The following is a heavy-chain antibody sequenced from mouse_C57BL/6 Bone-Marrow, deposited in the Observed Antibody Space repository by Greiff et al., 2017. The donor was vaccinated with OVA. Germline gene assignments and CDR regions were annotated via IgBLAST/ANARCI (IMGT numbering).Heavy chain of an antibody. V-gene: IGHV5-4*01. CDR3: AREDYYYGSSPRYWYFDV. CDR1: GFTFSSYA. Sequence: EVQRVESGGGLVKPGGSLKLSCAASGFTFSSYAMSWVRQTPEKRLEWVATISDGGSYTYYPDNVKGRFTISRDNAKNNLYLQMSHLKSEDTAMYYCAREDYYYGSSPRYWYFDVWGTGTTVTVSS. D-gene: IGHD1-1*01. CDR2: ISDGGSYT. J-gene: IGHJ1*03.